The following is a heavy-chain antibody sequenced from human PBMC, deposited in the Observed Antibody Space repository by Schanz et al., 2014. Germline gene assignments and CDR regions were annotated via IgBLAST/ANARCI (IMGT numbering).Heavy chain of an antibody. J-gene: IGHJ4*02. V-gene: IGHV3-74*01. CDR2: IKSDGSST. CDR3: VRDSFFAFDF. Sequence: EVQLVESGGGLVQPGGSLRLSCAASGFTFSSYWMHWVRQVPGKGLVWVSRIKSDGSSTSYADSVKGRFTMSRDNAKNSVFLQMNSLRAEDTAVYCCVRDSFFAFDFWGQGTLVTVSS. D-gene: IGHD3-3*01. CDR1: GFTFSSYW.